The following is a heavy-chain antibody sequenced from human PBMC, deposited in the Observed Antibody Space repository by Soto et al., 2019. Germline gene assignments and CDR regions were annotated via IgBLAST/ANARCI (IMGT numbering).Heavy chain of an antibody. D-gene: IGHD1-1*01. Sequence: QVQLVQSGAEMKQPGDSVKVSCKASGYKFTDHYMHWVRQAPGQGLEWMGWINSKNGDTRYARDFQGSVIMTRDTSINTAYMQLRSLTSDDSAIYYCARGTGTSWFDVWGQGTLVTVSS. CDR2: INSKNGDT. J-gene: IGHJ5*02. CDR1: GYKFTDHY. V-gene: IGHV1-2*02. CDR3: ARGTGTSWFDV.